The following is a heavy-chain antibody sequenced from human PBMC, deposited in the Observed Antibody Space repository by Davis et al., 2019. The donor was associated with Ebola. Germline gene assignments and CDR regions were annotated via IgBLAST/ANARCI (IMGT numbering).Heavy chain of an antibody. J-gene: IGHJ4*02. CDR1: GIIFSSYG. CDR3: ARVATIGVVHYHLDY. V-gene: IGHV3-23*01. Sequence: GESLKISCAASGIIFSSYGMNWVCQTPGKGLEWVSVISASGDRTCYADSVKGRFTISRDNSKNTLSLQMGSLRAEDMAVYYCARVATIGVVHYHLDYWGQGTLVTVSS. CDR2: ISASGDRT. D-gene: IGHD3-22*01.